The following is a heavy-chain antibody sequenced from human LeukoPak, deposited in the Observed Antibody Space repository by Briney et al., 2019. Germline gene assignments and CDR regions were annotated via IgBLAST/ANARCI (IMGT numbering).Heavy chain of an antibody. J-gene: IGHJ5*02. D-gene: IGHD3-22*01. V-gene: IGHV3-23*01. Sequence: GGSLRLSCAASGFTFSSYAMIWVRLAPGKGLEWVSSIGGSGSNTYYADSVKGRFTISRDKSKNTVYLQMNSLGAEDTAVYYCAKFSRDYYDSSGYYYDHWGQGTLVTVSS. CDR1: GFTFSSYA. CDR2: IGGSGSNT. CDR3: AKFSRDYYDSSGYYYDH.